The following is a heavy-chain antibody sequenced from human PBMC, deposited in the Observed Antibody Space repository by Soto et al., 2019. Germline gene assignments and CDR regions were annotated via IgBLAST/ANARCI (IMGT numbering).Heavy chain of an antibody. V-gene: IGHV3-7*01. D-gene: IGHD7-27*01. CDR2: IKQDGSEK. CDR3: ARVGRSGDVMQLGTWFDP. Sequence: GGSLRLSCAASGFTFSSYWMSWVRQAPGKGLEWVANIKQDGSEKYYVDSVKGRFTISRDNAKNSLYLQMNSLRAEDTAVYYCARVGRSGDVMQLGTWFDPWGQGTLVTVSS. CDR1: GFTFSSYW. J-gene: IGHJ5*02.